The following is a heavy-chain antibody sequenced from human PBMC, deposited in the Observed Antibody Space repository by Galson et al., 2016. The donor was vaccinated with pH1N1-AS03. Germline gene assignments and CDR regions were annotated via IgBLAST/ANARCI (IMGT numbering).Heavy chain of an antibody. CDR1: GFTFSTNA. V-gene: IGHV3-23*01. CDR2: ITGTSGTT. CDR3: ARDSGRDTWTAYSFAS. Sequence: SLRLSCAASGFTFSTNAMSWVHQAPGKGLEWVATITGTSGTTYYADSVKGRFTVSRENSRNTLYLQMNNLRAEDSALYYCARDSGRDTWTAYSFASWGQGALVTVSS. D-gene: IGHD1-1*01. J-gene: IGHJ4*02.